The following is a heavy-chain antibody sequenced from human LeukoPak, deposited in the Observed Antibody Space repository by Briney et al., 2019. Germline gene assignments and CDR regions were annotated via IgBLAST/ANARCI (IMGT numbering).Heavy chain of an antibody. CDR3: AKVLTGSQDY. CDR2: IGGGGENT. J-gene: IGHJ4*02. Sequence: GGPLRLSCEASGFTFNSYAMSWVRQAPGKGLEWVSTIGGGGENTYYADSVKGRFTISRDNSKNTLYLQMNSLRAGDTAVYFCAKVLTGSQDYWGQGTLVTVSS. D-gene: IGHD7-27*01. V-gene: IGHV3-23*01. CDR1: GFTFNSYA.